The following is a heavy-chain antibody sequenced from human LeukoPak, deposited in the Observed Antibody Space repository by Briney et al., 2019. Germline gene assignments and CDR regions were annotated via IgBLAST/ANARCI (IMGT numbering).Heavy chain of an antibody. V-gene: IGHV5-51*01. D-gene: IGHD5-24*01. Sequence: GESLKISCKGSGYSFTSYWIGWVRQMPGKGLEWMGIIYPGDSDTRFSPSFQGQVTISADKSISTAYLQWSSLKASDTAMYYCARLEMAGPGYYYYGMDVWGQGTTVTVSS. CDR2: IYPGDSDT. J-gene: IGHJ6*02. CDR3: ARLEMAGPGYYYYGMDV. CDR1: GYSFTSYW.